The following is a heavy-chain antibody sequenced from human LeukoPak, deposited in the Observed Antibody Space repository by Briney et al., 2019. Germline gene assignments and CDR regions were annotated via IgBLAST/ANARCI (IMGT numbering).Heavy chain of an antibody. D-gene: IGHD1-1*01. Sequence: KSGGSLRLSCATSGFTFTSYTMNWVRQAPGKGLEWVSSISSSSSDISYADSVKGRFAISRDNAKNFVYVQMSSLRAEDTAVYFCAREMNDRELDFFYGTDVWGQGTTVTVSS. CDR3: AREMNDRELDFFYGTDV. V-gene: IGHV3-21*01. J-gene: IGHJ6*02. CDR1: GFTFTSYT. CDR2: ISSSSSDI.